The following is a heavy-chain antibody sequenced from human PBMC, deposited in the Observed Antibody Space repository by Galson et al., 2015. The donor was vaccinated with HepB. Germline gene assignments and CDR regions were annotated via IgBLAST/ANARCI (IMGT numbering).Heavy chain of an antibody. J-gene: IGHJ6*02. CDR1: GGTFSSYT. CDR3: ARGAYGGNSEVYYYGMDV. D-gene: IGHD4-23*01. V-gene: IGHV1-69*02. CDR2: IIPILGIA. Sequence: SVKVSCKASGGTFSSYTISWVRQAPGQGLEWMGRIIPILGIANYAQKFQGRVTITADKSTSTAYMELSSLRSEDTAVYYCARGAYGGNSEVYYYGMDVWGQGTTATVSS.